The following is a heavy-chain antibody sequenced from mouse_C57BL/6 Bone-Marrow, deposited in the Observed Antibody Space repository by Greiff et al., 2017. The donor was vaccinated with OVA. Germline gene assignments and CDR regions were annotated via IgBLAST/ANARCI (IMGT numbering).Heavy chain of an antibody. CDR1: GYTFTSYW. J-gene: IGHJ1*03. D-gene: IGHD1-2*01. V-gene: IGHV1-69*01. CDR2: IDPSDSYT. Sequence: QVQLQQPGAELVLPGASVKLSCKASGYTFTSYWMHWVQQRPGQGLEWIGEIDPSDSYTNYNQTFKGKSTLTVDKSSSTAYMQLSSLTSEDSAVYYCARHYYWYFDVWGTGTTVTVSS. CDR3: ARHYYWYFDV.